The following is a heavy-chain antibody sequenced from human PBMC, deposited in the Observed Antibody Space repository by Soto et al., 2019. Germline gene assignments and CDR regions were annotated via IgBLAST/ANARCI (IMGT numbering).Heavy chain of an antibody. J-gene: IGHJ4*02. CDR3: MRAYGCGTTCYECDY. D-gene: IGHD2-2*01. CDR2: IYPGDSDT. V-gene: IGHV5-51*01. CDR1: GYRFTNYW. Sequence: GASLKISCKGSGYRFTNYWIGWVRQMPGKSLEWMGIIYPGDSDTRYSPSFQGQVTISADKSLHPAYLQWSSLKPSDIAMYYCMRAYGCGTTCYECDYWGKGTQVTASS.